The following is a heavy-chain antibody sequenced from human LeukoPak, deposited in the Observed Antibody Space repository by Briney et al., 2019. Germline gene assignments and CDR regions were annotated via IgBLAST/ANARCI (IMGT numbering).Heavy chain of an antibody. CDR1: GDTIWHSNW. V-gene: IGHV4-4*02. D-gene: IGHD2-15*01. J-gene: IGHJ4*02. Sequence: SGTLSLTCVVSGDTIWHSNWWSWIRQSPGRGLEWIGEVYHSGTTRYNPSLLSRVSILVDRSKNEFSLILNSVTAADTAVYYCAKFINCSVGGCYIGNWGQGALVTVSS. CDR3: AKFINCSVGGCYIGN. CDR2: VYHSGTT.